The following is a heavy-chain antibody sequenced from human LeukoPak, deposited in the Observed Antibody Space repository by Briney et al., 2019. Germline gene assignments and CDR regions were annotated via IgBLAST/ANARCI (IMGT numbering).Heavy chain of an antibody. CDR2: VYYSGIT. V-gene: IGHV4-59*01. CDR3: ASQLGGTTFH. J-gene: IGHJ4*02. D-gene: IGHD1-1*01. Sequence: SETLSLTCTVSGGSINYYYWSWIRQPPGKGLEWIGYVYYSGITNYNPSLKSRVSISLDTSKNQFSLKLTSVTAADTAVYYCASQLGGTTFHWGQGTVVTVSS. CDR1: GGSINYYY.